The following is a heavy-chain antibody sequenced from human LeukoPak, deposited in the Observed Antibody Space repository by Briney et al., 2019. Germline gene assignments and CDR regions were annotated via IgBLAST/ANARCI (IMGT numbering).Heavy chain of an antibody. Sequence: PSETLSLTCTVSGGSISSYYWSWIRQPAGKGLEGIGRMYPNGGTNYNSSLKSRVTMSVDASKNQFSLKLSSVTAADSAVYYCARVPRYCSGGNCYSEYYFDYWGQGTLVTVSS. CDR1: GGSISSYY. V-gene: IGHV4-4*07. CDR3: ARVPRYCSGGNCYSEYYFDY. J-gene: IGHJ4*02. D-gene: IGHD2-15*01. CDR2: MYPNGGT.